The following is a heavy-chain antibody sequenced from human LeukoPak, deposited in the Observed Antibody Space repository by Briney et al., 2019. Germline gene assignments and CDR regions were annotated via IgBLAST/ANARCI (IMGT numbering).Heavy chain of an antibody. D-gene: IGHD1-26*01. Sequence: GESLRLSCAASGFTFSSYAMSWVRQAPGKGPEWVSGICGSCGSTYYADSVKGRFTISRDNSKNTLYLQMNSLRAEDTAVYYCAKGRWEVNLSDAFDIWGQGTLVTVSS. V-gene: IGHV3-23*01. CDR2: ICGSCGST. CDR1: GFTFSSYA. J-gene: IGHJ3*02. CDR3: AKGRWEVNLSDAFDI.